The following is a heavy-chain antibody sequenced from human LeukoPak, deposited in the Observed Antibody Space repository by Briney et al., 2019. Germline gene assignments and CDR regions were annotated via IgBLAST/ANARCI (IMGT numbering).Heavy chain of an antibody. CDR3: ARDSSGWYDHWFDP. D-gene: IGHD6-19*01. J-gene: IGHJ5*02. CDR2: IKQDGSEK. CDR1: GFTFSSYW. V-gene: IGHV3-7*01. Sequence: GGSLRLSCAAAGFTFSSYWMSWVRQAPGKGLEWVANIKQDGSEKYYVDSVKGRFTISRDNAKNSLYLQMNSLRAEDTAVYYCARDSSGWYDHWFDPWGQGTLVTVSS.